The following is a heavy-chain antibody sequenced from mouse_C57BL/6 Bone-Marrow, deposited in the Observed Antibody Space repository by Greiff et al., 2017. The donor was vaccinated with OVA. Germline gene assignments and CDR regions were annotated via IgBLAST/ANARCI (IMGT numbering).Heavy chain of an antibody. J-gene: IGHJ3*01. CDR1: GFTFSDYG. D-gene: IGHD2-1*01. V-gene: IGHV5-17*01. CDR3: AREYSGNLFAY. Sequence: EVKLVESGGGLVKPGGSLKLSCAASGFTFSDYGMHWVRQAPEKGLEWVAYISSGSSTIYYADTVKGRLTISRDNATNTLFLQVTSLRSEDTAMYYCAREYSGNLFAYWGQGTLVTVSA. CDR2: ISSGSSTI.